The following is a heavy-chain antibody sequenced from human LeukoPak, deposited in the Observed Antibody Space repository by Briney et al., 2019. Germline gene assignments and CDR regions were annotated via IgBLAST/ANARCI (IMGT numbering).Heavy chain of an antibody. V-gene: IGHV3-49*04. CDR2: IRSKAYGGTT. D-gene: IGHD5-12*01. J-gene: IGHJ4*01. CDR1: GFTFGDYA. CDR3: TRVIVATKDY. Sequence: GGSLRLSCTGSGFTFGDYAMNWVRQAPGKGLEWVGFIRSKAYGGTTEYAASVKGRFTISRDDSKSIAYLQMNSLKTEDTAVYCCTRVIVATKDYWGQGTLVTVSS.